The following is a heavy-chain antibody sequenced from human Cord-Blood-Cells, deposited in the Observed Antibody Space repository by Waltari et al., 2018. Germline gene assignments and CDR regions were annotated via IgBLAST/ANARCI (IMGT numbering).Heavy chain of an antibody. V-gene: IGHV1-2*02. CDR1: GYTFTGYY. Sequence: QVQLVQSGAEVKKPGASVKVSCKASGYTFTGYYMHWVRQAPGQGLEWMGWINPNSGGTNYAQKFQGRVTMTRATSISTAYMERSRLRSDDTTVYYCAREGVGIAAAGTENWFDPWGQGTLVTVSS. J-gene: IGHJ5*02. CDR3: AREGVGIAAAGTENWFDP. D-gene: IGHD6-13*01. CDR2: INPNSGGT.